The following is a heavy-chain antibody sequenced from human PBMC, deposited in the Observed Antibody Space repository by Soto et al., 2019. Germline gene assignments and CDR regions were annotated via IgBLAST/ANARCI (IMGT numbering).Heavy chain of an antibody. J-gene: IGHJ6*02. V-gene: IGHV5-51*01. Sequence: GESLKISCKGSGYSFTSYWIGWVRQMPGKGLAWMGIIYPGDSDTRYSPSFQGQVTISADKSISTAYLQWSSLKASDTAMYYCARSEGVMKLWESATSGLYYYYGMDVWGQGTTVTVSS. CDR3: ARSEGVMKLWESATSGLYYYYGMDV. CDR2: IYPGDSDT. D-gene: IGHD2-15*01. CDR1: GYSFTSYW.